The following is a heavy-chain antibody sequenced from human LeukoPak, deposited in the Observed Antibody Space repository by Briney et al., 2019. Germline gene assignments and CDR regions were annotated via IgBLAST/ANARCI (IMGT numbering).Heavy chain of an antibody. J-gene: IGHJ3*02. CDR1: GFTFSDYY. Sequence: GGSLRLSCAASGFTFSDYYMSWIRQAPGKGLEWVSYISSSGYTIYYADSVKGRFTISRDNAKNSLYLQMNSLRIEDTALYYCAKGRGDYRNAFDIWGQGTMVTVSS. CDR2: ISSSGYTI. CDR3: AKGRGDYRNAFDI. V-gene: IGHV3-11*01. D-gene: IGHD1-14*01.